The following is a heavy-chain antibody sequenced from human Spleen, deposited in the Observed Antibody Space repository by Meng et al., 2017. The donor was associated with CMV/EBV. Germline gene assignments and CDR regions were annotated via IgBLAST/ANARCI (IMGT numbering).Heavy chain of an antibody. J-gene: IGHJ4*02. CDR1: GGCCSGYY. Sequence: YGGCCSGYYRSGIRKPTGKGMEWIGEINHSGSTNYDPSIKSRVTISVDTSKNQFSLKLSSVTAADTAVYYGARGSPTYYYGSGSYSYWGQGTLVTVSS. V-gene: IGHV4-34*01. CDR3: ARGSPTYYYGSGSYSY. CDR2: INHSGST. D-gene: IGHD3-10*01.